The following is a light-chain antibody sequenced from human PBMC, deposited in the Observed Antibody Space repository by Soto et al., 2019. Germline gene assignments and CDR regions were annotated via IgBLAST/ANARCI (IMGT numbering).Light chain of an antibody. CDR2: GAY. J-gene: IGKJ5*01. Sequence: EVVLTQSPGTLSLSSGERATLSCRASQSVINSYLAWYQQKPGQAPRLLLYGAYNRATGIPDRFSGSGSGTDFTLTISRLEPEDFAVYYCQQYGSSPTFGQGTRLEIK. V-gene: IGKV3-20*01. CDR3: QQYGSSPT. CDR1: QSVINSY.